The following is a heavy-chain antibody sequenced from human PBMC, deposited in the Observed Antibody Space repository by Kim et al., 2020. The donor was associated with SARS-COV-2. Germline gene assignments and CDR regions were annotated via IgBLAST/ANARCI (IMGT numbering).Heavy chain of an antibody. CDR2: ISYDGSNK. J-gene: IGHJ4*02. CDR1: GFTFSNYA. CDR3: ARDSVLFGVVTNPIDY. Sequence: GGSLRLSCAASGFTFSNYAMHWVRQAPGKGLEWVALISYDGSNKNYADSVKGRFTISRDTSKNTLYLQMNSLRAEDTAVYYCARDSVLFGVVTNPIDYWGQGTLVTVSS. V-gene: IGHV3-30-3*01. D-gene: IGHD3-3*01.